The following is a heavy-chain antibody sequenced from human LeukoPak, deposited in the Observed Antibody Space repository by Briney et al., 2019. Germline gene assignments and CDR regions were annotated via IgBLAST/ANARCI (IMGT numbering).Heavy chain of an antibody. V-gene: IGHV1-2*04. CDR3: ARSTDIVGASNWFDP. J-gene: IGHJ5*02. Sequence: ASVKVSCTASGYTFTGYYMHWVRQAHGQGLEWMGWINPNSGGTNYAQKFQGWVTMTRDTSISTAYMELSRLRSDDTAVYYCARSTDIVGASNWFDPWGQGTLVTVSS. CDR1: GYTFTGYY. CDR2: INPNSGGT. D-gene: IGHD1-26*01.